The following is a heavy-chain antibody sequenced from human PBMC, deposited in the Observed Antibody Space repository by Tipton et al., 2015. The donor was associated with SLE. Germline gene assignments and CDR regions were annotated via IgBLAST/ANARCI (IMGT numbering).Heavy chain of an antibody. D-gene: IGHD6-19*01. CDR3: AKEKIAVAGSIDY. Sequence: SLRLSCAASGFTFSSYAMSWVRQAPGKGLEWVSYISSSSSTIYYADSVKGRFTISRDNSKNTLYLQMNSLRAEDTAVYYCAKEKIAVAGSIDYWGQGTLVTVSS. J-gene: IGHJ4*02. V-gene: IGHV3-23*01. CDR2: ISSSSSTI. CDR1: GFTFSSYA.